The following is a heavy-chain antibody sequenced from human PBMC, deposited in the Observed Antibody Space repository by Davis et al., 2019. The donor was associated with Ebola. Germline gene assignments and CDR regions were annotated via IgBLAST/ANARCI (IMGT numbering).Heavy chain of an antibody. CDR1: GYTFTSYG. CDR3: AREGGAYGDYYFDY. CDR2: IIPIFGTA. V-gene: IGHV1-69*13. Sequence: AASVKVSCKASGYTFTSYGISWVRQAPGQGLEWMGGIIPIFGTANYAQKFQGRVTITADESTSTAYMELSSLRSEDTAVYYCAREGGAYGDYYFDYWGQGTLVTVSS. D-gene: IGHD4-17*01. J-gene: IGHJ4*02.